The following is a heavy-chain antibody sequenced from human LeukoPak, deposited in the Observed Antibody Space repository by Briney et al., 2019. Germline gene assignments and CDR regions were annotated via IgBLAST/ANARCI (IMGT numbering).Heavy chain of an antibody. Sequence: ASVKVSCKASGYTFTSYDTNWVRQATGQGLEWMGWMNPNSGNTGYAQKFQARVTMTRNTSISTAYMELSSLRSEDTAVYYCARGRGTYYDFWSGYYPAQELDYWGQGTLVTVSS. J-gene: IGHJ4*02. CDR1: GYTFTSYD. CDR3: ARGRGTYYDFWSGYYPAQELDY. CDR2: MNPNSGNT. V-gene: IGHV1-8*01. D-gene: IGHD3-3*01.